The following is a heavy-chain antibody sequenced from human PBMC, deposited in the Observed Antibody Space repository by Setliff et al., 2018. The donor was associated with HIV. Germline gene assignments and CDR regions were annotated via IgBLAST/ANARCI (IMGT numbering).Heavy chain of an antibody. J-gene: IGHJ4*02. CDR1: GSGFSTYW. Sequence: PGESLKISCKTSGSGFSTYWINWVRQMPGKGLEWMGRIDPSDFYIKYSPSFQGHVTISADRSITTAYLQWSSLRASDTATYYCARQPRGYSYGDGVYLDYWGQGTPVTVSS. CDR2: IDPSDFYI. D-gene: IGHD5-18*01. V-gene: IGHV5-10-1*01. CDR3: ARQPRGYSYGDGVYLDY.